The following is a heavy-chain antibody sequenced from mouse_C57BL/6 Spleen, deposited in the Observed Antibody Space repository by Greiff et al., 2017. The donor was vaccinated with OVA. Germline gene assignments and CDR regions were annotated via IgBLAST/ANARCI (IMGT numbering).Heavy chain of an antibody. CDR3: ARGYYYGPTGDY. D-gene: IGHD1-1*01. Sequence: EVQLQQSGPELVKPGASVKISCKASGYTFTDYYMNWVKQSHGKSLEWIGDINPNNGGTSYNQKFKGKATLTVDKSSSTAYMELRSLTSEDSAVYYCARGYYYGPTGDYWGQGTTLTVSS. J-gene: IGHJ2*01. V-gene: IGHV1-26*01. CDR2: INPNNGGT. CDR1: GYTFTDYY.